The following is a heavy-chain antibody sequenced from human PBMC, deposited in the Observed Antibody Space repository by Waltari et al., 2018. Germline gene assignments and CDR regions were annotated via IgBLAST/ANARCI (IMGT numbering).Heavy chain of an antibody. CDR1: GFTVSSNY. V-gene: IGHV3-53*01. D-gene: IGHD6-19*01. CDR3: ASEAVAGSYYYYGMDV. Sequence: EVQLVESGGGLIQPGGSLRLSCAASGFTVSSNYMSWVRQAPGKGLEWVSVIYSGGSTYYADSVKGRFTISRDNSKNTLYLQMNSLRAEDTAVYYCASEAVAGSYYYYGMDVWGQGTTVIVSS. J-gene: IGHJ6*02. CDR2: IYSGGST.